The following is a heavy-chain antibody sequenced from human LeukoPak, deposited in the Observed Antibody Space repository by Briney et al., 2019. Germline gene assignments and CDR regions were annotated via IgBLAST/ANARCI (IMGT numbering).Heavy chain of an antibody. J-gene: IGHJ4*02. Sequence: PSETLSLTCAVYGGSFSGYYWSWIRQPPGKGLEWIGEINHSGSTNYNPSLKSRVTISVDTSKNQFSLKLGSVTAADTAVYHCARGVWHYGSGRIYYFDYWGQGTLVTVSS. CDR2: INHSGST. CDR3: ARGVWHYGSGRIYYFDY. V-gene: IGHV4-34*01. D-gene: IGHD3-10*01. CDR1: GGSFSGYY.